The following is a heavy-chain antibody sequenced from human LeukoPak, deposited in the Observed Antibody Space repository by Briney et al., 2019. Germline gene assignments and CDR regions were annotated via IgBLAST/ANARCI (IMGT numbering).Heavy chain of an antibody. V-gene: IGHV4-4*02. J-gene: IGHJ4*02. CDR1: GDSISGNEW. CDR2: VFHSGST. Sequence: SETLSLTCSVSGDSISGNEWWSWVRQPPGKGLEWIGEVFHSGSTNFNPSLKSRVTISIDKSKNQFSLEVTSVTAADTAIYYCARDLAVVGTNYFDFWGQGVLVTVSS. CDR3: ARDLAVVGTNYFDF. D-gene: IGHD6-19*01.